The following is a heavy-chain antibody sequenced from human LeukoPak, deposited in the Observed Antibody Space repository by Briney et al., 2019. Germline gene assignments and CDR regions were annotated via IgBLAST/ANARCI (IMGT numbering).Heavy chain of an antibody. CDR1: GYTFTGYY. J-gene: IGHJ6*03. V-gene: IGHV1-2*02. Sequence: ASVKVSCKASGYTFTGYYMHWVRQAPGQGLEWMGWINPNSGGTNYAQKFQGRVTMTRDTSISTAYMELSRLRSDDTAVYYCARGDDLVVVVPAASENYYYYMDVWGKGTTVTVSS. D-gene: IGHD2-2*01. CDR3: ARGDDLVVVVPAASENYYYYMDV. CDR2: INPNSGGT.